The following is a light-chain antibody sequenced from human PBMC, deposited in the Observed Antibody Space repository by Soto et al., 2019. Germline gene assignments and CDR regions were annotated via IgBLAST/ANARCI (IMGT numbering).Light chain of an antibody. Sequence: QSALTQPASVSGSPGQSITISCTGTSSDVGGFNYVSWYQHHPGKAPKLMIYDVTNRPSGVSDRFSGSKSGNTASLTISGLQAEDEAYYYCSSYASTPLLVFGGGTKVTVL. J-gene: IGLJ2*01. V-gene: IGLV2-14*03. CDR3: SSYASTPLLV. CDR1: SSDVGGFNY. CDR2: DVT.